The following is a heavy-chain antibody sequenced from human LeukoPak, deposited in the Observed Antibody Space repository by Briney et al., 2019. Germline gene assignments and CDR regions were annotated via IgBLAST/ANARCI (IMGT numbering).Heavy chain of an antibody. J-gene: IGHJ4*02. CDR1: GGSISSSSYY. CDR2: IYYSGST. D-gene: IGHD2-2*01. V-gene: IGHV4-39*01. Sequence: PSETLSLTCTVSGGSISSSSYYWGWIRQPPGKGLEWIGSIYYSGSTYYNPSLKSRVTISVDTSKNQFSLKLSSVTAADTAVYYCARAYCSSTSCPSTAGLGVFDYWGQGTLVTVSS. CDR3: ARAYCSSTSCPSTAGLGVFDY.